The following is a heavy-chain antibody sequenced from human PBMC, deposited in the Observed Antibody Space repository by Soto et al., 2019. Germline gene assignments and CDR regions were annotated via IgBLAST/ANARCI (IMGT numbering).Heavy chain of an antibody. V-gene: IGHV1-69*12. CDR3: ARDKDRLQLGGNYYYILDV. D-gene: IGHD1-1*01. CDR2: IMPVFRRP. CDR1: GGTFRTSA. Sequence: QVQLVQSGAEVKKPGSSVKVSCKASGGTFRTSAISWVRQAPGQGLEWVGGIMPVFRRPKYAQNFQGRVDITADESTSTAYMELSSLRSDDPAVYYCARDKDRLQLGGNYYYILDVWGQGTEVTVSS. J-gene: IGHJ6*02.